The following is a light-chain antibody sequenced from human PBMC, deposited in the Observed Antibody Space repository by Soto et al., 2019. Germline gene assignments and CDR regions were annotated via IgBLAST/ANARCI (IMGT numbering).Light chain of an antibody. V-gene: IGKV3-15*01. CDR2: GAS. Sequence: EIVLTQSPGTLSLSPGERATLSCRASQSVSSSYLAWYQQKPGQAPRLLIYGASTRATGIPARFSGSGSGTKFTLTISSLQSEDFAGYYCQQYNNWLLTFGGGTKV. CDR1: QSVSSSY. CDR3: QQYNNWLLT. J-gene: IGKJ4*01.